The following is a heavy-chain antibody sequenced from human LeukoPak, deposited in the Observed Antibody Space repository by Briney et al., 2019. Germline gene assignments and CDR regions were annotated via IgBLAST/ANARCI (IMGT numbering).Heavy chain of an antibody. V-gene: IGHV5-51*07. CDR1: GYTFTNYW. Sequence: GESLKISCKGSGYTFTNYWIGWVHRMPGKGLEWMGIIYPGDSKTFYSPSFQGQVTISADKSISTAYLQWSSLKASDTAMYYCARQPNPDFDYWGQGTLVTVSS. J-gene: IGHJ4*02. CDR3: ARQPNPDFDY. CDR2: IYPGDSKT.